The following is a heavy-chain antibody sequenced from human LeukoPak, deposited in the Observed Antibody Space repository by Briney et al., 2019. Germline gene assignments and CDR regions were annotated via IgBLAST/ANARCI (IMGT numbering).Heavy chain of an antibody. J-gene: IGHJ4*02. CDR3: ARSARVVVAALDY. D-gene: IGHD2-15*01. CDR1: GGSISSSSYY. Sequence: SETLSLTCTVSGGSISSSSYYWGWIRQPPGKGLEWIGSIYYSGSTNYNPSLKSRVTISVDTSKNQFSLKLSSVTAADTAVYYCARSARVVVAALDYWGQGTLVTVSS. V-gene: IGHV4-39*07. CDR2: IYYSGST.